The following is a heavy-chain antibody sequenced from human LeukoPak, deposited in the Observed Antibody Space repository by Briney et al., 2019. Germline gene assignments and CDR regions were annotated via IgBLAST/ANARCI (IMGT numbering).Heavy chain of an antibody. CDR3: ARVQRAPTVTTTWGY. CDR1: GYTFTGYY. V-gene: IGHV1-2*02. CDR2: INPNSGGT. J-gene: IGHJ4*02. D-gene: IGHD4-17*01. Sequence: ASVKVSCKASGYTFTGYYMHWVRQAPGQGLEWMGWINPNSGGTNYAQKFQGRVTMTRDTSIGTAYMELSRLRSDDTAVYYCARVQRAPTVTTTWGYWGQGTLVTVSS.